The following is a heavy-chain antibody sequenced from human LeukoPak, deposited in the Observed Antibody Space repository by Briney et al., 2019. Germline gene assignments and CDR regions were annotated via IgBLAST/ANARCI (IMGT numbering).Heavy chain of an antibody. CDR1: GGSFSGYY. J-gene: IGHJ6*03. Sequence: PSETLSLTCAVYGGSFSGYYWSWIRQPPGKGLEWIGYIYYSGSTNYNPSLKSRVTISVDTSKNQFSLKLSSVTAADTAVYYCARGMVRGVIITSDYYYYMDVWGKGTTVAISS. V-gene: IGHV4-59*12. CDR3: ARGMVRGVIITSDYYYYMDV. CDR2: IYYSGST. D-gene: IGHD3-10*01.